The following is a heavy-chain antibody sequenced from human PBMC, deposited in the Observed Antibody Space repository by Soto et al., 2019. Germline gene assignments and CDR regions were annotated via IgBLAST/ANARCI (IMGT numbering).Heavy chain of an antibody. V-gene: IGHV4-59*01. Sequence: PSETLSLSCPVSGSSITNNYWIWIRQPPAKRLDCIGYMYYSGNTYYNPSLKTRVTISGDASKNHFSLKLRSVTAADTDVYYSVGGLSEGVRIDFWLQGTLVT. J-gene: IGHJ4*02. CDR2: MYYSGNT. CDR1: GSSITNNY. CDR3: VGGLSEGVRIDF. D-gene: IGHD2-8*01.